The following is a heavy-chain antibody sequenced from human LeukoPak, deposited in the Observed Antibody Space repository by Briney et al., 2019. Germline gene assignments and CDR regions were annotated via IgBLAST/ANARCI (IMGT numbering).Heavy chain of an antibody. CDR3: AMMSLTPFDY. V-gene: IGHV3-21*01. J-gene: IGHJ4*02. CDR1: GFTFSSYS. Sequence: GGSLRLSCAASGFTFSSYSMNWVRQAPGKGLEWVSSISSSSGYIYYADSVKGRFTISRDNAKNSLYLQMNSLRAEDTAVYYCAMMSLTPFDYWGQGTLVTVSS. CDR2: ISSSSGYI.